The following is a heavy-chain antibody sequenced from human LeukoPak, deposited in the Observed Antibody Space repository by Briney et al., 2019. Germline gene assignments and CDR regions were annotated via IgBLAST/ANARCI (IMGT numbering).Heavy chain of an antibody. Sequence: GESLKISCKGSGYNFADYWTGWVRHVPGKGLEWVGIIYPGESDARYSPSFEDQVTISVDTSISSTFLQWNSLKASDSAMYYCARLGAGYCSSTSCHGWFDPWGQGTLVTVSS. V-gene: IGHV5-51*01. CDR1: GYNFADYW. D-gene: IGHD2-2*01. J-gene: IGHJ5*02. CDR3: ARLGAGYCSSTSCHGWFDP. CDR2: IYPGESDA.